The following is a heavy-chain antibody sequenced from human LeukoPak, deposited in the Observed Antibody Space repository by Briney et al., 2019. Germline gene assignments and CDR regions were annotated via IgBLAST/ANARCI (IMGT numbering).Heavy chain of an antibody. CDR1: GYLFNNYW. CDR3: ARALYNWKDALDY. CDR2: MHPGDSET. J-gene: IGHJ4*02. D-gene: IGHD1-20*01. Sequence: GESLKISCKGSGYLFNNYWIGWVRQMPGKGLEWMGLMHPGDSETKYSSSFQGQVTISADKSTSTAYLQWTSLKPADTAIYYCARALYNWKDALDYWGQGTLVTVSS. V-gene: IGHV5-51*01.